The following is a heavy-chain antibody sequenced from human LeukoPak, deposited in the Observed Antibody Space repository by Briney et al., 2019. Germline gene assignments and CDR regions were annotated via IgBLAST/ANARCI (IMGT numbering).Heavy chain of an antibody. CDR3: ARAVGGGEYYFDY. Sequence: GRTLTLTCAASGFTISSYGYHWIRKPPGPGQDLEAVIWYYGSNKYYADSFKNRFTISSDNSKNTLYLQMNSLRAEDTAVYYCARAVGGGEYYFDYRGQGTLVTVSS. J-gene: IGHJ4*02. V-gene: IGHV3-33*01. CDR1: GFTISSYG. D-gene: IGHD3-10*01. CDR2: IWYYGSNK.